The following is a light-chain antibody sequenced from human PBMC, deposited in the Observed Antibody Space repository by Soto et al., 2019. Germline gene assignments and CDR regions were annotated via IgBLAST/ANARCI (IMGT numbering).Light chain of an antibody. J-gene: IGKJ1*01. CDR3: QQYDSSTEWT. CDR1: QSVSSSY. Sequence: EIVLTQSPGTLSLSPGERATLSCRASQSVSSSYLAGYQQRPAQAPRLIMYAASSRATGIPDRFSGSGSGTDFTLAISRLEPEDFAVYYDQQYDSSTEWTFGQGTKVEIK. CDR2: AAS. V-gene: IGKV3-20*01.